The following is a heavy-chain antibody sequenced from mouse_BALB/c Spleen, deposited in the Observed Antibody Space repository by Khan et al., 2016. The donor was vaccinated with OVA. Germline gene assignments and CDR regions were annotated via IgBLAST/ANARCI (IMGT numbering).Heavy chain of an antibody. J-gene: IGHJ3*01. D-gene: IGHD1-3*01. V-gene: IGHV1S137*01. CDR3: ERGSGEYRFVY. CDR1: GYKFTDFV. CDR2: ISTYYGDT. Sequence: VQLQQSGAELVRPGVSVKISCKGAGYKFTDFVMHWMKQSHAKSLEWIGVISTYYGDTTHNQKFKGKATMTVAKSSSTAYLELARLTSEDSAIYYCERGSGEYRFVYWGQGTLVTVSS.